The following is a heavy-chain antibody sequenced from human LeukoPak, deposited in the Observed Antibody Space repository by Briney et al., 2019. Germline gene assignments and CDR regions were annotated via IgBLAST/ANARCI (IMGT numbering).Heavy chain of an antibody. D-gene: IGHD6-19*01. CDR2: IKSKTDGGTT. J-gene: IGHJ4*02. V-gene: IGHV3-15*01. Sequence: GGSLRLSCAASGFTFSNAWMSWVRQAPGKGLEWVGRIKSKTDGGTTDYAAPVKGRFTISRDDSKNTLYLQMNSLKTEDTAVYYCTTTDVSGWFSFDYWGQGTLVTVSS. CDR1: GFTFSNAW. CDR3: TTTDVSGWFSFDY.